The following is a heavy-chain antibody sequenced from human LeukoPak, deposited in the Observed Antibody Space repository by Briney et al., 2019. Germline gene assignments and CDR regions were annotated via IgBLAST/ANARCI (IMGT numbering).Heavy chain of an antibody. J-gene: IGHJ3*02. Sequence: GGSLRLSCAASGFTFDDYAMHWVRHAPGKGLEWVSGISWNSGSIGYADSVKGRFTISRDNAKNSLYLQMNSLRAEDMALYYCAKDMSGRGSNYFDAFDIWAQGTMVTVSS. CDR1: GFTFDDYA. CDR2: ISWNSGSI. D-gene: IGHD1-7*01. V-gene: IGHV3-9*03. CDR3: AKDMSGRGSNYFDAFDI.